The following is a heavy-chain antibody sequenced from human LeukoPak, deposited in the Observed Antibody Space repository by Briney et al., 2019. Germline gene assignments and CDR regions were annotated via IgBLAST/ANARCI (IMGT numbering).Heavy chain of an antibody. D-gene: IGHD4-11*01. J-gene: IGHJ4*02. CDR1: GFTFSSCA. CDR2: ISYDGSNK. CDR3: ARVATTDDC. Sequence: SGGSLRLSCAASGFTFSSCAMHWVRQAPVKGLEWVAVISYDGSNKYYADSVKGRFTISRDNSKNTLYLQMNSLRAEDTAVYYCARVATTDDCWGQGTLVTVSS. V-gene: IGHV3-30-3*01.